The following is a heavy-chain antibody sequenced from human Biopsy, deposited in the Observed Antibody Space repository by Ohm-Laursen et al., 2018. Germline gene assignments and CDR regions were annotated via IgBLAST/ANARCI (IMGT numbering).Heavy chain of an antibody. V-gene: IGHV4-59*11. J-gene: IGHJ1*01. CDR3: ARGSNEYGGLYFPH. CDR2: ISYTGYT. CDR1: GGSFTGHY. Sequence: SDTLSLTCTVSGGSFTGHYWSWIRQPPGQGLEWIGHISYTGYTSYKSSLKSRVTISLDTSRKHFPLRLTSLAAVDTAVYYCARGSNEYGGLYFPHWGQGTLVTVSS. D-gene: IGHD4-23*01.